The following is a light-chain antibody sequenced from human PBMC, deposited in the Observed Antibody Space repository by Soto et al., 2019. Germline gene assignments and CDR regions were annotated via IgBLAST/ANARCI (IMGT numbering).Light chain of an antibody. CDR2: GAS. V-gene: IGKV3-15*01. J-gene: IGKJ4*01. CDR1: QSVSTY. CDR3: QQYNKWPIT. Sequence: EIVLTQSPATLSLSPGERATLSCRASQSVSTYLAWYQQKPGQTPRLLIYGASTRATGIPARFSGSGYGTEFTLTISSLQSEDFAVYYCQQYNKWPITFGGGTKVDIK.